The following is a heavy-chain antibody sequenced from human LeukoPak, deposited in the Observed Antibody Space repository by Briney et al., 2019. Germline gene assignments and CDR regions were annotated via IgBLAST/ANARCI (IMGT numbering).Heavy chain of an antibody. CDR3: ARAPTVTTTWDY. Sequence: GGSLRLSCSASGFAFSSQTMHCARQAPGKGLEYVSAISPSGGNTYYADSVNGRFTISRDNSKNTLYLQMNSLRAEDTAVYYCARAPTVTTTWDYWGQGTLVTVSS. CDR2: ISPSGGNT. D-gene: IGHD4-17*01. V-gene: IGHV3-64*04. J-gene: IGHJ4*02. CDR1: GFAFSSQT.